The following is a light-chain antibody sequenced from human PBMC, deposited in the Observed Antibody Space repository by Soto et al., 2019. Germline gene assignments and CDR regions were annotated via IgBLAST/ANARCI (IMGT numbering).Light chain of an antibody. V-gene: IGKV3-20*01. CDR2: GAS. J-gene: IGKJ1*01. CDR1: QSVSFSY. Sequence: EIVLTQSPGTLSLSPGERATLSCRASQSVSFSYLAWYQQKPGQAPRLLIYGASTRATGIPDRFIGSGSGKDFTLTISRLEPEDCAVYYCQQYGSSPPWTFGQGTKVQIK. CDR3: QQYGSSPPWT.